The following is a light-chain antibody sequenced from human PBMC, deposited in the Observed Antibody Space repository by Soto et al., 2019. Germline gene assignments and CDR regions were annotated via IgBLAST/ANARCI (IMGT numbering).Light chain of an antibody. CDR2: DAS. CDR3: QQLNSYPLT. J-gene: IGKJ4*01. V-gene: IGKV1-13*02. CDR1: QSISSY. Sequence: IQMTQSPSSLSASVGDRVTITCRASQSISSYLNWFQQKPGKAPKLLIYDASSLESGVPSRFSGSGSGTDFTLTISNLQPEDFATYYCQQLNSYPLTFGGGTKVDIK.